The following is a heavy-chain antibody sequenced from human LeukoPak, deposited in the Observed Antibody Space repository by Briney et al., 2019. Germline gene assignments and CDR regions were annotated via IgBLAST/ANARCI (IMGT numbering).Heavy chain of an antibody. V-gene: IGHV4-61*01. CDR2: IYNSGSI. CDR1: GGSISSSSYY. J-gene: IGHJ5*02. CDR3: VRDNL. Sequence: PSETLSLTCTVSGGSISSSSYYWSWIRQPPGKGLEWIGYIYNSGSINYNPSLKSRVTISVDTSKNQFSLKLSSVTAADTAVYYCVRDNLWGQGTLVTVSS.